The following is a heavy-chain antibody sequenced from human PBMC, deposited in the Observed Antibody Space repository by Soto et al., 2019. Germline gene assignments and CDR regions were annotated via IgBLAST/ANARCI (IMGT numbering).Heavy chain of an antibody. Sequence: QVQLQQWGAGLLKPSETLSLTCAVYGGTFSGYYWSWVRQSPGKGLEWIGEVNYVGRTKYNPSLKSRVTISLDTPKIQFSLKLTSATAADTAMYYCARVGIGGSSGPDTTARIFDYWGQGTLVTVSS. CDR2: VNYVGRT. V-gene: IGHV4-34*01. J-gene: IGHJ4*02. D-gene: IGHD6-6*01. CDR3: ARVGIGGSSGPDTTARIFDY. CDR1: GGTFSGYY.